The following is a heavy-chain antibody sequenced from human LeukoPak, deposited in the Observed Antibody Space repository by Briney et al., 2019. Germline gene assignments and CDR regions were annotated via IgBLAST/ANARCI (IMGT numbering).Heavy chain of an antibody. CDR2: KRYDGSNK. D-gene: IGHD1-26*01. CDR3: AKDRGSYRHFDY. J-gene: IGHJ4*02. CDR1: GFTFSSYG. V-gene: IGHV3-30*02. Sequence: GGSLRLSCAASGFTFSSYGMHWVRQAPGKGLEWVAFKRYDGSNKYYADSVKGRFTISRDNSKNTLYLQMNSLRAEDTAVYYCAKDRGSYRHFDYWGQGTLVTVS.